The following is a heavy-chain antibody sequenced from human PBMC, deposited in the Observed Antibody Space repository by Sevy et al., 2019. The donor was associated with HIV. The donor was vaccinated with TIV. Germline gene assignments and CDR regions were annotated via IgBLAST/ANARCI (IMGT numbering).Heavy chain of an antibody. V-gene: IGHV1-18*01. CDR2: ISSYNGKT. CDR1: GYTFSVYG. D-gene: IGHD6-13*01. Sequence: ASVKVSCKASGYTFSVYGFSWVRQAPGQGLEWMGWISSYNGKTNYAQKFQDRVIMTTDTSTRTAYMELRSLRTDDTTIYFCARVRFINQYKRRMAAAHYFDFWGQGTLVTVSS. J-gene: IGHJ4*02. CDR3: ARVRFINQYKRRMAAAHYFDF.